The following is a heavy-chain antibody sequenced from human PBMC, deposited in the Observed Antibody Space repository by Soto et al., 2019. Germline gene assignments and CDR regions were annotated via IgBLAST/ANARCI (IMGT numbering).Heavy chain of an antibody. Sequence: QLQLQESGPGLVKPSETLSLTCSVSGGSITTISYNWDWIRQPPGQGLEWIGTIYYDGSTSYNPSLNSQVTISVDTSKNHFALKVNSVTAADTAVYYCARFYGNAFDVWGRGTVVTVSS. D-gene: IGHD3-10*01. CDR1: GGSITTISYN. CDR3: ARFYGNAFDV. J-gene: IGHJ3*01. CDR2: IYYDGST. V-gene: IGHV4-39*02.